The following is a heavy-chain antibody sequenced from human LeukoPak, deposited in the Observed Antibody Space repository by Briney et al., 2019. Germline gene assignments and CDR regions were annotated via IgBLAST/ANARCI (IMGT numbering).Heavy chain of an antibody. Sequence: GSLRLSCAASGVTFSNAWMSWVRQAPGKGLEWVGRIKREGDGGTADYAESVKGRFTISRDDSRNTLYLQMNNLRAEDTAVYYCAKHWSYCSTTSCFFNYYYYYMDVWGKGTTVTVSS. D-gene: IGHD2-2*01. CDR2: IKREGDGGTA. J-gene: IGHJ6*03. CDR1: GVTFSNAW. V-gene: IGHV3-15*01. CDR3: AKHWSYCSTTSCFFNYYYYYMDV.